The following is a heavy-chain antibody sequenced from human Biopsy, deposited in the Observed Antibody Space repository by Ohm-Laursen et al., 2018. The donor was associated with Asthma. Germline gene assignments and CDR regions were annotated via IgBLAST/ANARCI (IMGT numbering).Heavy chain of an antibody. J-gene: IGHJ5*02. V-gene: IGHV1-3*01. D-gene: IGHD3-22*01. Sequence: ASVKVSCNASGYTFTNYAIHWVRQAPGQRPEWMGWINAGNGNTKYSQKFQGRVTITRDTSATTAYMELSSLRSEDTAVYYCARVRKDYYDSSGLSGGWFDPWGQGTLVTVSS. CDR1: GYTFTNYA. CDR2: INAGNGNT. CDR3: ARVRKDYYDSSGLSGGWFDP.